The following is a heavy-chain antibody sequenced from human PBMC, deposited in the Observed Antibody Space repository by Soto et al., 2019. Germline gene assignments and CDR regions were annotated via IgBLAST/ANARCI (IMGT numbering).Heavy chain of an antibody. Sequence: GGSLRLSCAASGFTFISYAMSWVRQAPGKGLEWVSAISGSGGSTYYADSVKGRFTISRDNSKNTLYLQMNSLRAEDTAVYYCAKDYWDCSGGSCYYYGMDVWGQGTTVTVSS. V-gene: IGHV3-23*01. J-gene: IGHJ6*02. CDR2: ISGSGGST. CDR3: AKDYWDCSGGSCYYYGMDV. D-gene: IGHD2-15*01. CDR1: GFTFISYA.